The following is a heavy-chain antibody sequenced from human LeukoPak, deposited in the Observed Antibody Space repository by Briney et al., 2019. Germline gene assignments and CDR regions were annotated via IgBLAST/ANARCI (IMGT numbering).Heavy chain of an antibody. CDR2: ISTSGTTM. D-gene: IGHD2-2*01. Sequence: PGGSLRLSCAASGFTFSSYAMHWVRQAPGKGLEWISYISTSGTTMYYIDSVKGRFTISRDNAKNSLYLQMNNLRAEDTAVYYCARAGFCSSTSCYGNDYWGQGTLVTVSS. V-gene: IGHV3-48*01. J-gene: IGHJ4*02. CDR1: GFTFSSYA. CDR3: ARAGFCSSTSCYGNDY.